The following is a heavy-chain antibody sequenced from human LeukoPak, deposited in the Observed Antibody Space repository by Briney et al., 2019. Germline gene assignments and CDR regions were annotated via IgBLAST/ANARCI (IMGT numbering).Heavy chain of an antibody. D-gene: IGHD5-12*01. CDR3: ARNLLDIADPWESSGY. V-gene: IGHV1-8*01. J-gene: IGHJ4*02. CDR1: GYTFTSYD. CDR2: MNPNSGNT. Sequence: GASVKVSCKASGYTFTSYDINWVRQATGQGLEWMGWMNPNSGNTGYAQKFQGRVTMTRNTPISTAYMELSSLRSEDTAVYYCARNLLDIADPWESSGYWGQGTLVTVSS.